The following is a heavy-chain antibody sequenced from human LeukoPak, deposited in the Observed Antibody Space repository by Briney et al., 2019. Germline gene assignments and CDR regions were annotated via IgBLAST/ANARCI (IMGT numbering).Heavy chain of an antibody. CDR3: ARGSSYDSSGHYYVYFDF. CDR1: GGSISSSNW. D-gene: IGHD3-22*01. J-gene: IGHJ4*02. Sequence: SGTLSLTCAVSGGSISSSNWWSWVRQPPGKGLEWIGEIYHSGNTNYNPSLKSPVTISVDKSKNQFSLKLTSVTAADTAVYYCARGSSYDSSGHYYVYFDFWGQGTLVTVSS. V-gene: IGHV4-4*02. CDR2: IYHSGNT.